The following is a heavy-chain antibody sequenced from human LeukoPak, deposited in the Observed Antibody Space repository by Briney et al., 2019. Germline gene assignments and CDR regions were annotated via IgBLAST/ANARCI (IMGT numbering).Heavy chain of an antibody. Sequence: SETLSLTCTVSGYSISSGYYWGWIRQPPGKGLEWIGSIYHSGSTYYNPSLMSRVTISVDTSKNQFSLTLTSVTAADTAVYYCARERDFYYYMDVWDTGTTVIVSS. V-gene: IGHV4-38-2*02. J-gene: IGHJ6*03. CDR2: IYHSGST. CDR3: ARERDFYYYMDV. CDR1: GYSISSGYY.